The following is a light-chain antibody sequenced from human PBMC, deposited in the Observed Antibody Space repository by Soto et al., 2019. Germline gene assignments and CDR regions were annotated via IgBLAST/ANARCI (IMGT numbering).Light chain of an antibody. J-gene: IGKJ4*01. Sequence: FSQSPGTLSMSKGERATLSCRASQSISRSLAWYQQKPGQAPRLLISGASSRATGIPDRFSGSGSGTDFTLTISRLEPEDFAVYYCQQYYSTPLTFGGGTKVDIK. V-gene: IGKV3-20*01. CDR2: GAS. CDR3: QQYYSTPLT. CDR1: QSISRS.